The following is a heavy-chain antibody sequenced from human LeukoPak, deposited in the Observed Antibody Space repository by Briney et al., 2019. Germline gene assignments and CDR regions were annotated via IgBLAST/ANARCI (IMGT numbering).Heavy chain of an antibody. D-gene: IGHD4-17*01. CDR2: ISGSGGST. Sequence: PGGSLRLSCAASGFTFSSYSMNWVRQAPGKGLEWVSAISGSGGSTYYADSVKGRFTISRDNSKNTLYLQMNSLRAEDTAVYYCARATVTNYYYMDVWGKGTTVTISS. V-gene: IGHV3-23*01. CDR1: GFTFSSYS. CDR3: ARATVTNYYYMDV. J-gene: IGHJ6*03.